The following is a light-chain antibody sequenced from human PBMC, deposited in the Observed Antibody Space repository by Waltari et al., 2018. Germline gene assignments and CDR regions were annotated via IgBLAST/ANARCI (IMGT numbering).Light chain of an antibody. Sequence: QSALSQPASVSGSPGQSITISCSGSRSDIGGYDYVSWYQQHPGKAPKLLIYDVNNRPSGVSDPSSGSKLGVTASLTISGLQAEDEADYYCDSYASENILLFGGGTKVTVL. CDR3: DSYASENILL. CDR1: RSDIGGYDY. J-gene: IGLJ2*01. V-gene: IGLV2-14*01. CDR2: DVN.